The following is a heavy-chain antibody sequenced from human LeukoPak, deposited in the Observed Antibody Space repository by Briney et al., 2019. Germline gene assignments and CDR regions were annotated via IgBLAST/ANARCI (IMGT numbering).Heavy chain of an antibody. D-gene: IGHD4-17*01. CDR2: VHYSGTA. V-gene: IGHV4-59*01. CDR1: GFTFSSYW. Sequence: GSLRLSCAASGFTFSSYWMSWVRQPPGKGLEFIGHVHYSGTANYKPSLRSRVTISIATSKQQFFLKLKSVTAADTAVYYCARGYGDFRVEGRYFHSWGQGTLVTVSS. CDR3: ARGYGDFRVEGRYFHS. J-gene: IGHJ4*02.